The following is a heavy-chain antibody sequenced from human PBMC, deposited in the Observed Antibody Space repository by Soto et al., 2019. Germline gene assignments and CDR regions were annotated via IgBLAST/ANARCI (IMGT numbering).Heavy chain of an antibody. V-gene: IGHV3-11*01. J-gene: IGHJ4*02. D-gene: IGHD4-17*01. CDR2: ISNTGSTK. Sequence: PGGSLRLSCVVSGFSFSDYYMSWIRQAPGKGLEWISYISNTGSTKYYADSVKGRFTISRDNAQNSLYLQMNSLRGEDTAVYYCARDYYGDYILDYWGQGTLVTVSS. CDR3: ARDYYGDYILDY. CDR1: GFSFSDYY.